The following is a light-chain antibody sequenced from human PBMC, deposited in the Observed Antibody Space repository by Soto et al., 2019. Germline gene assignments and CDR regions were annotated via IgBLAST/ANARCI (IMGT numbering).Light chain of an antibody. V-gene: IGKV1-27*01. CDR2: AAS. Sequence: DIQMTQSPSSLSASVGDRVTITCRASQGISTYLAWYQQKPGKVPKLLIYAASTLQSGVPSRFSGSGSGTDFTLTISSLQPEDVATYYCQKYNSVPLTFGGGTKVVIK. J-gene: IGKJ4*01. CDR3: QKYNSVPLT. CDR1: QGISTY.